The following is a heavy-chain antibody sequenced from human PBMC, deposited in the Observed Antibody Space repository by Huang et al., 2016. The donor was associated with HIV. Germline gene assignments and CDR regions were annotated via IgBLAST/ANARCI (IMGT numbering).Heavy chain of an antibody. CDR3: ATVDYYDTSGPQRGYFDN. Sequence: QVQLVQSGAEVKKPGSSVKVSCKAYGGYFRNFAIGWVRQAPGQGLEWMGGIIPTLGTANYAQKCQGRVTIIADESTSTVYMELSSLRSEDTAVYYCATVDYYDTSGPQRGYFDNWGQGTLVTVSS. J-gene: IGHJ4*02. D-gene: IGHD3-22*01. CDR1: GGYFRNFA. V-gene: IGHV1-69*01. CDR2: IIPTLGTA.